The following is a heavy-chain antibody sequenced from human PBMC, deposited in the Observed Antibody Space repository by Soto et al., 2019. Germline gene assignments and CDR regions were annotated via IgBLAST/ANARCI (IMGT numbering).Heavy chain of an antibody. Sequence: QIQLVQSGAEVKKPGASVKVSCKASGYTFISYGISWVRQAPGQGLEWMGWISPYNDNTKYAQTLQGRVTLTTDTSTRTAYMELRTRRSDDTAVYYCAREGYYSGSGSFSPPRYYGMDVWGQGTTVTVSS. D-gene: IGHD3-10*01. CDR1: GYTFISYG. CDR3: AREGYYSGSGSFSPPRYYGMDV. J-gene: IGHJ6*02. CDR2: ISPYNDNT. V-gene: IGHV1-18*01.